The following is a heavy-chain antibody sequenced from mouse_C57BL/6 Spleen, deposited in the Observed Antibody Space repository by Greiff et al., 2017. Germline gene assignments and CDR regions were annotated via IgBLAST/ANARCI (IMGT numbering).Heavy chain of an antibody. D-gene: IGHD2-1*01. CDR2: ILPGSGST. CDR1: GYTFTGYW. Sequence: QVQLQQSGAELMKPGASVKLSCKATGYTFTGYWIEWVKQRPGHGLELIGEILPGSGSTNYNAKFKGKATFTADTSSNTAYMQLSSLTTEDSAIYYCARGPWGGNYLHWYFDVWGTGTTVTVSS. CDR3: ARGPWGGNYLHWYFDV. J-gene: IGHJ1*03. V-gene: IGHV1-9*01.